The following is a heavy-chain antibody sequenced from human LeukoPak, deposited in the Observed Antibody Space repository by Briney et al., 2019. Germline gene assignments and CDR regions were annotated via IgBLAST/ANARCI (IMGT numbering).Heavy chain of an antibody. CDR1: GGSISSYY. V-gene: IGHV4-59*12. J-gene: IGHJ4*02. CDR2: IYYSGST. D-gene: IGHD3-16*01. CDR3: ARGSRRFTLGG. Sequence: SETLSLTCTVSGGSISSYYWSWIRQPPGKGLEWIGYIYYSGSTNYSPSLKSRVTISVDTSKNQFSLKLSSVTAADTAVYYCARGSRRFTLGGWGQGTLVTVSS.